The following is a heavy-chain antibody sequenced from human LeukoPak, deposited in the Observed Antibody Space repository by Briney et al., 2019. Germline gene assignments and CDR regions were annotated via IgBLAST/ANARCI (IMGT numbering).Heavy chain of an antibody. CDR2: INPNSGGT. CDR1: GYTFTGHY. V-gene: IGHV1-2*02. Sequence: ASVKVSCKASGYTFTGHYMHWVRQAPGQGLEWMGWINPNSGGTNYAQKFQGRVTMTRDTSISTAYMELSRLRSDDTAVYYCARSGWGSYEGNWFDPWGQGTLVTVSS. D-gene: IGHD1-26*01. CDR3: ARSGWGSYEGNWFDP. J-gene: IGHJ5*02.